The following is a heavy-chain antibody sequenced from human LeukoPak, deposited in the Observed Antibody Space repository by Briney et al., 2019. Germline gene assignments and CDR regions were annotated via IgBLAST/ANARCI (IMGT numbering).Heavy chain of an antibody. CDR3: ARDGATGVFET. J-gene: IGHJ5*02. V-gene: IGHV4-31*11. D-gene: IGHD3-3*01. CDR1: GVSIRSAGYS. Sequence: SQTLSLTCAVSGVSIRSAGYSYYWIRQYSGKGLEWIGHIYYSGSPSYNPSLKSRVTISMDTSKNHFSLNLTSVTAADTAVYFCARDGATGVFETWGQGTLVTVSS. CDR2: IYYSGSP.